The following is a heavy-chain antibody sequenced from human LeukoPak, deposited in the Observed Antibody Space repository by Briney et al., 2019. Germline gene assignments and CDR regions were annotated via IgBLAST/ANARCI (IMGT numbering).Heavy chain of an antibody. CDR2: ISYDGSNK. V-gene: IGHV3-30*18. CDR1: GFTFSSYG. CDR3: AKDRYYYDSSGYADY. Sequence: GGSLRLSCAASGFTFSSYGMHWVRQAPGKGLEWVAVISYDGSNKYYADSVRGRFTISRDNSKNTLYLQMNSLRAEDTAVYYCAKDRYYYDSSGYADYWGQGTLVTVSS. J-gene: IGHJ4*02. D-gene: IGHD3-22*01.